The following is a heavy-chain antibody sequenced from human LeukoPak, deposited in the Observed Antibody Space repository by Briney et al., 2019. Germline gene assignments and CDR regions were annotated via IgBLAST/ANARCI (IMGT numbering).Heavy chain of an antibody. D-gene: IGHD3-3*01. Sequence: PGGSLRLSCAASGFTFSSYSMNWVRQAPGKGLEWVSYISSSSSTIYYADSVKGRFTISRDNAKNSLYLQMNSLRAEDTAVYYCARLDFWSGYYGSLGYFDYWGQGTLVTVSS. CDR3: ARLDFWSGYYGSLGYFDY. J-gene: IGHJ4*02. CDR1: GFTFSSYS. V-gene: IGHV3-48*01. CDR2: ISSSSSTI.